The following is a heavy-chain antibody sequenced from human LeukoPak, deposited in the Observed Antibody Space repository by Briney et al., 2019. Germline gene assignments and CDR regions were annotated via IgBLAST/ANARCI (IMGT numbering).Heavy chain of an antibody. CDR2: INPNSGGT. V-gene: IGHV1-2*02. Sequence: ASVKVSCKASGYTFTDYYMHWVRQAPGQGLEWMGWINPNSGGTNYAQKFQGRVTMTRDTSISTAYMELRSLRSDDTAVYYCARADDFGDYVGWVDPWGQGTLVTVSS. CDR3: ARADDFGDYVGWVDP. D-gene: IGHD4-17*01. J-gene: IGHJ5*02. CDR1: GYTFTDYY.